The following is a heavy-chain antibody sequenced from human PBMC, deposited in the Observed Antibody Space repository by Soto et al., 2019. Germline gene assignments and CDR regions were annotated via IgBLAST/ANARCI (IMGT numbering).Heavy chain of an antibody. CDR2: ISYSGVST. CDR3: ARTRGYSDYDLDY. V-gene: IGHV3-23*01. Sequence: GGSLRLSCAASGFTFSSYAMTWVRQAPGKGLEWISAISYSGVSTYYADSVKGRFTISRDSSENTLCLQMNSLRVDDTAVYYCARTRGYSDYDLDYRGQGTLVTAPQ. CDR1: GFTFSSYA. D-gene: IGHD5-12*01. J-gene: IGHJ4*02.